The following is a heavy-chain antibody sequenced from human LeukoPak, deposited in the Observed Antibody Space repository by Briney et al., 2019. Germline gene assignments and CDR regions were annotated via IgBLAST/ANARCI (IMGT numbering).Heavy chain of an antibody. CDR3: ARARTLRFLEWLPEVAFDI. CDR1: GGSISSGDYY. D-gene: IGHD3-3*01. V-gene: IGHV4-30-4*08. Sequence: PSETLSLTCTVSGGSISSGDYYWSWIRQPPGKGLEWIGYIYYSGSTYYNPSLKSRVTISVDTSKNQFSLKLSSVTAADTAVYYCARARTLRFLEWLPEVAFDIWGQGTMVTVSS. J-gene: IGHJ3*02. CDR2: IYYSGST.